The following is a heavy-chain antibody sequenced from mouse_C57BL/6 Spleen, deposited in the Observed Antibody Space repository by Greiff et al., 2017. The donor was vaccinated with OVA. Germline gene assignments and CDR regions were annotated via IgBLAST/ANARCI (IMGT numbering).Heavy chain of an antibody. J-gene: IGHJ3*01. D-gene: IGHD2-4*01. CDR1: GYTFTDYN. Sequence: EVQLQQSGPELVKPGASVKMSCKASGYTFTDYNMHWVKQSHGKSLEWIGYINPNNGGTSYNQKFKGKATLTVNKSSSTAYMELRSLTSEDSAVYYCARWGDYDDWFAYWGQGTLVTVSA. CDR2: INPNNGGT. V-gene: IGHV1-22*01. CDR3: ARWGDYDDWFAY.